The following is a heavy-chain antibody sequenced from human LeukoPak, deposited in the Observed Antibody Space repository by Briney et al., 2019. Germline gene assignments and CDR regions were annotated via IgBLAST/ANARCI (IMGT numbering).Heavy chain of an antibody. CDR2: ISAGSGTI. V-gene: IGHV3-48*01. Sequence: GGSLRLSCAVSEFTFSIYGTYISAGSGTISYADSVKGRFTISRDNAQNSLYLQMNSLRAEDTAVYYCAKVTYGSGTYGAFDYWGQGTLVTVSS. CDR3: AKVTYGSGTYGAFDY. D-gene: IGHD3-10*01. J-gene: IGHJ4*02. CDR1: EFTFSIYG.